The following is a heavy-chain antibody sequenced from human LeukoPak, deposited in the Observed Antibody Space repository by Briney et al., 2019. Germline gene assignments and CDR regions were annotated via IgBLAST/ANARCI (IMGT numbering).Heavy chain of an antibody. CDR3: ARYTTAMVFYYFDY. D-gene: IGHD5-18*01. CDR1: GYTFTVYY. V-gene: IGHV1-2*02. Sequence: ASVTVSCKASGYTFTVYYMHWVRQAPGQGLEWMGWINPNSGGTNYAQKFQGRVTMTRDTSISTAYMELSRLRSDDTAVYYCARYTTAMVFYYFDYWGQGTLVTVSS. CDR2: INPNSGGT. J-gene: IGHJ4*02.